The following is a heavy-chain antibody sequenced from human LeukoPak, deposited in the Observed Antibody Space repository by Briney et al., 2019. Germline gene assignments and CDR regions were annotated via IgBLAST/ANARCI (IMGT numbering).Heavy chain of an antibody. CDR2: IYYSGST. V-gene: IGHV4-59*01. J-gene: IGHJ4*02. CDR3: AKISGSYYFQFDY. D-gene: IGHD3-10*01. CDR1: GGPISSYY. Sequence: PSETLSLTCTAPGGPISSYYWSWIRQPPGKGLEWIGYIYYSGSTNDNPSLKSRVTISADTSKNQFSLKLSSVTAADTAVYYCAKISGSYYFQFDYWGQGTLVTVSS.